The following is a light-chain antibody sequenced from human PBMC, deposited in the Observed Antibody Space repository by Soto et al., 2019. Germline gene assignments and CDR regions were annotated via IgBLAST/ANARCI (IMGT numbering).Light chain of an antibody. J-gene: IGLJ3*02. CDR1: SSNIVNNY. V-gene: IGLV1-51*02. CDR2: ENN. CDR3: GAWDSSLSAEV. Sequence: QSVLTQPPSVSAAPGQTVTISCSGSSSNIVNNYVSWYQHLPGTAPKLLMYENNKRPSGIPDRFSGSKSGTSATLGITGLQTGDEADYYCGAWDSSLSAEVFGGGTKLTVL.